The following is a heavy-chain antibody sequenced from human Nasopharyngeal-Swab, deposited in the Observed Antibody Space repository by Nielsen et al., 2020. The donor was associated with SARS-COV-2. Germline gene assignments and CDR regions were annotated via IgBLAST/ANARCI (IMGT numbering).Heavy chain of an antibody. V-gene: IGHV3-7*01. CDR2: IKEDGSDK. D-gene: IGHD4-23*01. Sequence: GGSLRLSCAASGFTFSSYWMSWVRQAPGKGLEWVANIKEDGSDKYHVDSVKGRFTISRDNAKNSLYLQMNSLRAEDTVVYYCARTDYGSTFDPWGQGTLVTVSS. CDR1: GFTFSSYW. CDR3: ARTDYGSTFDP. J-gene: IGHJ5*02.